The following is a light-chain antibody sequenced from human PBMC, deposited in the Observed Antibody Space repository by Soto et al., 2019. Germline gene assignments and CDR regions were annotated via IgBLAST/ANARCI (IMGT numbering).Light chain of an antibody. Sequence: QSALTQPPSASGSPGQSVTISCTGTSSDVGGYNYVSWYQQHPGKAPKHMIYEVSKRPSGVRDRFSGSKSGSTASLTVSGLQAEDEADYYCSSYAGSNNLVFGGGTKLTAL. CDR1: SSDVGGYNY. CDR2: EVS. J-gene: IGLJ3*02. CDR3: SSYAGSNNLV. V-gene: IGLV2-8*01.